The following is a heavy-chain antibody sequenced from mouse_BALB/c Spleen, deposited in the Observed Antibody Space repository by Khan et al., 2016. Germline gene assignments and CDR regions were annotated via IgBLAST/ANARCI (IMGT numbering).Heavy chain of an antibody. J-gene: IGHJ3*01. CDR3: ARGYYGSEGFAY. CDR1: GFTFSSYA. Sequence: EVELVESGGGLVKPGGSLKLSCAASGFTFSSYAMSWVRQTPEKRLEWVASISSGGSTYYPDRVKGRFTISRANARNILYLQKSSLRSEDTAMYYCARGYYGSEGFAYWGQGTLVTVSA. CDR2: ISSGGST. D-gene: IGHD1-1*01. V-gene: IGHV5-6-5*01.